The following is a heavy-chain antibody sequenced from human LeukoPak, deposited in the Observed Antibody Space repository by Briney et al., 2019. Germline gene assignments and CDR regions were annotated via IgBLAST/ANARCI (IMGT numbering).Heavy chain of an antibody. CDR1: GGSISSGSYY. CDR2: VYYTGST. Sequence: SETLSLTCTVSGGSISSGSYYWGWIRQPPGKGLEWIGSVYYTGSTSYNPSLKNRVTISVDTSKNQISLKLSSVTAADTAVYYCARDRGISTARGVPSWFDPWGQGTLVTVSS. V-gene: IGHV4-39*07. J-gene: IGHJ5*02. D-gene: IGHD3-10*01. CDR3: ARDRGISTARGVPSWFDP.